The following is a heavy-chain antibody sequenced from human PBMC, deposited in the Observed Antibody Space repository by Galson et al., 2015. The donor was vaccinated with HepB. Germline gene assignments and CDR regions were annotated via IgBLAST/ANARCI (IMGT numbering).Heavy chain of an antibody. D-gene: IGHD3-22*01. CDR2: ISGSGGST. CDR3: AKEGPMGYYPVGYFQH. CDR1: GFTFSSYA. V-gene: IGHV3-23*01. J-gene: IGHJ1*01. Sequence: SLRLSCAASGFTFSSYAMSWVRQAPGKGLEWVSAISGSGGSTYYADSVKGRFTISRDNSKNTLYLQMNSLRAEDTAVYYCAKEGPMGYYPVGYFQHWGQGTLVTVSS.